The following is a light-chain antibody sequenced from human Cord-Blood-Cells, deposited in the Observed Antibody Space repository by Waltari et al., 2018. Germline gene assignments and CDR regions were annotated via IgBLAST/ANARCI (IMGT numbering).Light chain of an antibody. Sequence: HSALTRPVSVSRSPGLPNDTSCTGTSRDVGASHEASWYQQHPGKAPKLMIYDVSKRPLGFSNRITGSKSGNTVSLTISGLQAEDDADYYCSSYTSSSTLWVFGGGTKLTVL. CDR3: SSYTSSSTLWV. CDR1: SRDVGASHE. CDR2: DVS. V-gene: IGLV2-14*03. J-gene: IGLJ3*02.